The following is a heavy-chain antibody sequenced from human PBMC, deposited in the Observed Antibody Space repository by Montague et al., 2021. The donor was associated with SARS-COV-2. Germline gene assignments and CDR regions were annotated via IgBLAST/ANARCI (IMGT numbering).Heavy chain of an antibody. Sequence: PALVNPTQTLTLTCTFSGFSLRTSGMCVSWIRQPPGKALEWLALIDWDDDKYYSTSLETRLNISTDTSKNQVVLTMTNMDPVDTATYYCARVRTEQWLALSFDYWGQGTLVTVSS. V-gene: IGHV2-70*01. D-gene: IGHD6-19*01. J-gene: IGHJ4*02. CDR2: IDWDDDK. CDR1: GFSLRTSGMC. CDR3: ARVRTEQWLALSFDY.